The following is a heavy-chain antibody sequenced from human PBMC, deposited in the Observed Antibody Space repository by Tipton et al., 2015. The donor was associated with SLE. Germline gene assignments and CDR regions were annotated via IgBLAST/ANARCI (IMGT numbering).Heavy chain of an antibody. D-gene: IGHD4/OR15-4a*01. CDR1: GGSFSGYY. V-gene: IGHV4-34*01. J-gene: IGHJ5*02. Sequence: TLSLTCAVYGGSFSGYYWSWLRQSPGKGLEWIGEINHSGSTNYNPSLKSRVTISVDRSNNKFSLNLSSVTAADTAVYYCARERIEEYGGKENWIDPWGQGTLVTVSS. CDR3: ARERIEEYGGKENWIDP. CDR2: INHSGST.